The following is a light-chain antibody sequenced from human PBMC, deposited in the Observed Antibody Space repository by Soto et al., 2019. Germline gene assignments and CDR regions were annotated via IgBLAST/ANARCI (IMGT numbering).Light chain of an antibody. V-gene: IGLV2-14*01. Sequence: QSALTQPASVSGSPGQSITISCIGTSSDVGGYNYVSWYQQSPGTVPKLMIYDVNNRPSGVSNRFSGSKSGNTASLTISGLQAEDEAGYYCSSYSTSSPLVVFGGGTKLTVL. CDR1: SSDVGGYNY. CDR3: SSYSTSSPLVV. J-gene: IGLJ2*01. CDR2: DVN.